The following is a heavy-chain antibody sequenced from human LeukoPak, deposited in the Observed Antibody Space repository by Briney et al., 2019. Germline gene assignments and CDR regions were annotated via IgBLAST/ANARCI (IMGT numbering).Heavy chain of an antibody. D-gene: IGHD6-19*01. Sequence: ASVTVSCKASGYTFTSYGISWVRQAPGQGLEWMGWISAYNGNTNYAQKLQGRVTMTTDTSTSTAYMELRSLRSDDTAVYYCARDRYSSGWYLFDYWGQGTLVTVSS. J-gene: IGHJ4*02. CDR3: ARDRYSSGWYLFDY. CDR2: ISAYNGNT. CDR1: GYTFTSYG. V-gene: IGHV1-18*01.